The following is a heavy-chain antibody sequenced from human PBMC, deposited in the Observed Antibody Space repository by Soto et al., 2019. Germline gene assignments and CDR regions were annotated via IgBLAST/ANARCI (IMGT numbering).Heavy chain of an antibody. CDR1: GYTFTVYY. D-gene: IGHD6-25*01. V-gene: IGHV1-2*02. CDR3: ARDLAKRRGSAGFDY. Sequence: ASVKVSCKASGYTFTVYYMHWVRQAPGQGLEWMGWINPKSGGTMYPQKFQGRVTMTWDTSISTAYMALTRLRSDDTDVYYCARDLAKRRGSAGFDYHGQAILGTFSS. CDR2: INPKSGGT. J-gene: IGHJ4*02.